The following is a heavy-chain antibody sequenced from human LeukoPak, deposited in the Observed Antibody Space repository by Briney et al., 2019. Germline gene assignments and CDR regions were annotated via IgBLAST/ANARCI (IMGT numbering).Heavy chain of an antibody. CDR2: INGGNGYT. CDR3: ARVSGLVVADAFDI. CDR1: GYTFTNYA. V-gene: IGHV1-3*01. Sequence: ASVKVSCKASGYTFTNYAMHWVRQAPGQRLEWMGWINGGNGYTKYSQKFQGRVTITRDTSASTAYMELSSLSSEDTAVYYCARVSGLVVADAFDIWGQGTMVTVSS. J-gene: IGHJ3*02. D-gene: IGHD2-15*01.